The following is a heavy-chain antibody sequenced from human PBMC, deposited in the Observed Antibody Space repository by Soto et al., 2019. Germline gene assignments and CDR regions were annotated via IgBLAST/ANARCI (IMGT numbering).Heavy chain of an antibody. J-gene: IGHJ4*02. V-gene: IGHV1-8*01. CDR1: GYTFTRYD. CDR3: AIGLRPIRTISWNPRPGY. Sequence: ASVKVSCKASGYTFTRYDINWVRQATGQGLEWMGWMNPNSGNTGYAQKFQGRVTMTRNTSISTAYMELSSLRAEDTAVYYCAIGLRPIRTISWNPRPGYWGQGTLVTVSS. CDR2: MNPNSGNT. D-gene: IGHD1-1*01.